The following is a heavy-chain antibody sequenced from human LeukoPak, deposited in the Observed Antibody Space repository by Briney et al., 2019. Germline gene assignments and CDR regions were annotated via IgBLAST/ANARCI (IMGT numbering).Heavy chain of an antibody. Sequence: SETLSLTCTVSGGSISSSSYYWGWLRQPPGKGLEWIGSIYYSGSTYYNPSLKSRVTISVDTSKNQFSLKLSSVTAADTAVYYCARVSSSSNYWGQGTLVTVSS. CDR1: GGSISSSSYY. D-gene: IGHD6-13*01. CDR3: ARVSSSSNY. J-gene: IGHJ4*02. V-gene: IGHV4-39*07. CDR2: IYYSGST.